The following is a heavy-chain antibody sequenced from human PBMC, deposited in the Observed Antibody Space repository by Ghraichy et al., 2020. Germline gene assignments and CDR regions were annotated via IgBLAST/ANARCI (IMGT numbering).Heavy chain of an antibody. V-gene: IGHV4-59*01. CDR3: ARDNGSGNYYKLDYFDY. CDR2: IYYSGST. Sequence: GALRLSCTVSGGSISSYYWSWIRQPPGKGLEWIGYIYYSGSTNYNPSLKSRVTISVDTSKNQFSLKLSSVTAADTAVYYCARDNGSGNYYKLDYFDYWGQGTLVTVSS. D-gene: IGHD3-10*01. J-gene: IGHJ4*02. CDR1: GGSISSYY.